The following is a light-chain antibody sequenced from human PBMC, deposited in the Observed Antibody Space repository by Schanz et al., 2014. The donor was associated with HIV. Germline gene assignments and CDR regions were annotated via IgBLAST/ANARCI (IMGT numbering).Light chain of an antibody. CDR3: QTWGTGIVV. CDR1: SGHSSYA. Sequence: QLVLTQSPSASASLGASVKLTCTLSSGHSSYAIAWHQQQAEKGPRYLMKVNSDGSHSKGDGIPDRFSGSSSGAERYLSISSLQSEDEADYYCQTWGTGIVVFGGGTKLIVL. CDR2: VNSDGSH. J-gene: IGLJ2*01. V-gene: IGLV4-69*01.